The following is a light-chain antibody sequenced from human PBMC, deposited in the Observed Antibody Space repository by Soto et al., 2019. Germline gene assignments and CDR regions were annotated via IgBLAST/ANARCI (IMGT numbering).Light chain of an antibody. CDR1: QSISSG. J-gene: IGKJ1*01. CDR3: QQYNSYSPWT. CDR2: DAP. Sequence: DIQMTQSPSTLSAAIGARVTITCRASQSISSGLAWYQQKPGKAPKVLIYDAPSLQSGVPSRFSGSGSGTEFTLTISSLQPEDFAIYYCQQYNSYSPWTFGQGTKVDIK. V-gene: IGKV1-5*01.